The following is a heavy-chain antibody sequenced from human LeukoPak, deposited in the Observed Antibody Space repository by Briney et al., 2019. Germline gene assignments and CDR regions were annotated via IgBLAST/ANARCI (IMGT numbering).Heavy chain of an antibody. CDR2: ISSDGSNK. CDR3: AFCGGDCYTFVDY. J-gene: IGHJ4*02. D-gene: IGHD2-21*02. Sequence: GGSLRLSCAASGFTFSGYGMHWVRQAPGKGLEWVAVISSDGSNKYYADSVKGRITISRDNSKNTLYVQMNSLRAEDTAVYYCAFCGGDCYTFVDYWSQGTLVTVSS. V-gene: IGHV3-30*03. CDR1: GFTFSGYG.